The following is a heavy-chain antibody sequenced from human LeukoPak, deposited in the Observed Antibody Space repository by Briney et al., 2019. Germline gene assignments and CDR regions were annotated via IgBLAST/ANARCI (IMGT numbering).Heavy chain of an antibody. D-gene: IGHD6-13*01. Sequence: PGGSLRLSCAASGFTFSSYEMNWVRQAPGKGLEWVSVIYSGGGTYYADSVKGRFTISRDNSKNTLHLQMNSLRAEDTAVYYCADSSWSYWGQGTLVTVSS. V-gene: IGHV3-53*01. CDR3: ADSSWSY. J-gene: IGHJ4*02. CDR1: GFTFSSYE. CDR2: IYSGGGT.